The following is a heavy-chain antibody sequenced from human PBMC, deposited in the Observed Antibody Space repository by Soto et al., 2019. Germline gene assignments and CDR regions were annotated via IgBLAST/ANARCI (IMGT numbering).Heavy chain of an antibody. CDR2: INHSGST. J-gene: IGHJ3*02. D-gene: IGHD3-22*01. V-gene: IGHV4-34*01. CDR3: ARHLLLYYYDSSGYYLRDDFDI. CDR1: GGSFSGYY. Sequence: SETLSLTCAFYGGSFSGYYWTWIRQPPGTGLEWIGEINHSGSTNYNPSLKSRVTISVDTSKNQFSLKLTSVTAADTAVYYCARHLLLYYYDSSGYYLRDDFDIWGQGTMVT.